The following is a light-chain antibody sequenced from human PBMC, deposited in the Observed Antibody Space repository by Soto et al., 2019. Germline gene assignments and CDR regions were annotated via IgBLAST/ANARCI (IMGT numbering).Light chain of an antibody. CDR3: QSYDSSLIAVV. CDR1: SSNIGAGYD. J-gene: IGLJ2*01. CDR2: GNS. Sequence: QSVLTQPPSVSGAPGQRVTISCTGSSSNIGAGYDVHWYQQLPGTAPKLLIYGNSNRPSGVPDRFSGSKSGTSASLAITGLQAADEADYYGQSYDSSLIAVVFGGGTKVTVL. V-gene: IGLV1-40*01.